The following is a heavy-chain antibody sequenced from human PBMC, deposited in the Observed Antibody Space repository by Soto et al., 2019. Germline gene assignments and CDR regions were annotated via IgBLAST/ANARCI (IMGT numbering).Heavy chain of an antibody. J-gene: IGHJ4*02. CDR2: ISSGGST. CDR1: GFTFTSYA. D-gene: IGHD2-15*01. V-gene: IGHV3-23*01. Sequence: EVQLLESGGGLVQPEGSLRLSCAASGFTFTSYAMGWVRQAPGKGLEWVSVISSGGSTYYADSVRGRFTISRDNSKDTLSLQMNSLRAEYTAVYYCAKRRGAGGHFDYWGQGALVTVSS. CDR3: AKRRGAGGHFDY.